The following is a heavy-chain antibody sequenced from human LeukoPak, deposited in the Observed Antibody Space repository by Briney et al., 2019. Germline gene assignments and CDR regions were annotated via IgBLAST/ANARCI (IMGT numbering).Heavy chain of an antibody. CDR2: IYYSGST. CDR1: GGXISSSSYN. J-gene: IGHJ4*02. CDR3: ARLGQGDSSGYYLDY. V-gene: IGHV4-39*01. Sequence: SETLSLTCTVSGGXISSSSYNWGWIRQPPGKGLEWIGSIYYSGSTSYNPSLKSRVTISVDTSKNQFSLKLSSVTAADTAVYYCARLGQGDSSGYYLDYWGQGTLVTVSS. D-gene: IGHD3-22*01.